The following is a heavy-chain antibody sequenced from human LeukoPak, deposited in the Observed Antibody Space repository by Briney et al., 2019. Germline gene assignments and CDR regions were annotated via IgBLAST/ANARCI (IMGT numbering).Heavy chain of an antibody. V-gene: IGHV3-30*02. Sequence: PGGSLRLSSAASAFTSCIFGMHCVPHGRGRGGGGGAFTLYDGSNKYYADSVKGRFTISRDNAKNSLYLQMNSLRAEDTAVYYCARESGFRGDAFDIWGQETMVPVSS. CDR3: ARESGFRGDAFDI. D-gene: IGHD3-10*01. CDR2: TLYDGSNK. CDR1: AFTSCIFG. J-gene: IGHJ3*02.